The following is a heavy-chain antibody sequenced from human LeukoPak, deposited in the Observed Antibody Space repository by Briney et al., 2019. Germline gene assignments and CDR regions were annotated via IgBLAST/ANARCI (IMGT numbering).Heavy chain of an antibody. V-gene: IGHV1-69*02. D-gene: IGHD4-11*01. CDR2: IIPILGIA. CDR1: GYTFSSYT. CDR3: ARASSMVTTRGRGYYYVDV. J-gene: IGHJ6*03. Sequence: GASVKVSCKASGYTFSSYTISWVRQAPGQGLEWMGRIIPILGIANYAQKFQGRVTITADKSTSTAYMELSSLRSEDTAVYYCARASSMVTTRGRGYYYVDVWGKGTTVTVSS.